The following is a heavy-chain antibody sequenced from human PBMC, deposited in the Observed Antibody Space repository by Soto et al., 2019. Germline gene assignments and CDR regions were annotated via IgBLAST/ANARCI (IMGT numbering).Heavy chain of an antibody. CDR2: ISAYNGNT. CDR3: ARDRGVAPPVAGNTHYYYYMDV. Sequence: QDQLVQSGVEVKKPGASVKVSCKASGYSFTNYGITWVRQAPGQGFEWMGWISAYNGNTNYAQKFQGRVTMTTDASTSTAYLELRSLRSDDTAVYYCARDRGVAPPVAGNTHYYYYMDVCGKGTTVTVCS. V-gene: IGHV1-18*01. CDR1: GYSFTNYG. J-gene: IGHJ6*03. D-gene: IGHD6-19*01.